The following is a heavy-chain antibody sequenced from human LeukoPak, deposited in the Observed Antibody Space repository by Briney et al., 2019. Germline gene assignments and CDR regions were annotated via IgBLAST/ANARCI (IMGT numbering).Heavy chain of an antibody. CDR2: IIPIFGIA. CDR1: GGTFSSYA. CDR3: ARDVNSYYYA. J-gene: IGHJ5*02. D-gene: IGHD3-10*01. V-gene: IGHV1-69*13. Sequence: SVTVSCKASGGTFSSYAISWVRQAPGQGLEWMGGIIPIFGIANYAQKFQGRVTITADESTSTAYMELSSLRSEDTAVYYCARDVNSYYYAWGQGTLVTVSS.